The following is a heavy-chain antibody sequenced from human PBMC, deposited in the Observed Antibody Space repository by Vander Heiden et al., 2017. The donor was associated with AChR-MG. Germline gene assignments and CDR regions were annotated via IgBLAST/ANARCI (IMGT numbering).Heavy chain of an antibody. CDR2: IKSKTDGGTT. J-gene: IGHJ6*02. Sequence: EVQLVESGGGLVKPGGSLRLSCAASGFTFSNAWMSWVRQTPGKGLEWVGRIKSKTDGGTTDYAAPVKGRFTISRDDSKNTLYLQMNSLKTEDTAVYYCTTDRGDYVNYYYYGMDVWGQGTTVTVSS. V-gene: IGHV3-15*01. CDR3: TTDRGDYVNYYYYGMDV. CDR1: GFTFSNAW. D-gene: IGHD4-17*01.